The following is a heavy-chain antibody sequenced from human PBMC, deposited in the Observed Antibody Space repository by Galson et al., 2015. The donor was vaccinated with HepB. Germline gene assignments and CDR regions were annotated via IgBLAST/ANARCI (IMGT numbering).Heavy chain of an antibody. CDR3: ARPSFWDYGSGSYSVEYYFDY. V-gene: IGHV3-21*01. CDR1: GFTFSSYS. J-gene: IGHJ4*02. D-gene: IGHD3-10*01. Sequence: SLRLSCAASGFTFSSYSMNWVRQAPGKGLEWVSSISSSSSYIYYADPVKGRFTISRDNARNSLYLQMNSLRAEDTAVYYCARPSFWDYGSGSYSVEYYFDYWGQGTLVTVSS. CDR2: ISSSSSYI.